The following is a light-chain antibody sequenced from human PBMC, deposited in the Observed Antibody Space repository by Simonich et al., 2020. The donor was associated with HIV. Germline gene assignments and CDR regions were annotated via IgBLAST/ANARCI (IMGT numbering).Light chain of an antibody. J-gene: IGLJ3*02. Sequence: QLVLTQSPSASASLGASVKLTCTLSSGHSSYAIAWHQQKPEKGPRYLMKLNSDGSHSKGDGIPDRFSGSSSGAERYLTISSLQSEDEADYYCQTWDTGIQVFGGGTKLTVL. V-gene: IGLV4-69*01. CDR2: LNSDGSH. CDR3: QTWDTGIQV. CDR1: SGHSSYA.